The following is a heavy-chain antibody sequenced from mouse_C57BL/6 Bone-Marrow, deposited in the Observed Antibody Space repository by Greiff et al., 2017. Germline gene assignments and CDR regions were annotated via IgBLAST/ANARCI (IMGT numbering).Heavy chain of an antibody. Sequence: VQLKQSGTVLARPGASVKMSCKTSGYTFTSYWMHWVKQRPGQGLEWIGAIYPGNSDTSYNQKFKGKAKLTAVTSASTAYMELSSLTNEDSAVYYGTRGWLLLYYFDYWGHGTTLTVSS. V-gene: IGHV1-5*01. J-gene: IGHJ2*01. D-gene: IGHD2-3*01. CDR3: TRGWLLLYYFDY. CDR2: IYPGNSDT. CDR1: GYTFTSYW.